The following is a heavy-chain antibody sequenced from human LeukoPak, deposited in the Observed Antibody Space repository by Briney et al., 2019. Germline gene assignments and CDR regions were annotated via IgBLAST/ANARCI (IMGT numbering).Heavy chain of an antibody. V-gene: IGHV3-7*03. Sequence: GGSLRLSCAASAGFTFSDYWMSWVRQAPGRGLEWVAIIKQDGGEKLYVDSVKGRFTISRDNAKSSLYLQMNSLRAEDTAVYYCVSGIGWLPDYWGQGTLVTVSS. J-gene: IGHJ4*02. CDR2: IKQDGGEK. CDR3: VSGIGWLPDY. D-gene: IGHD6-19*01. CDR1: AGFTFSDYW.